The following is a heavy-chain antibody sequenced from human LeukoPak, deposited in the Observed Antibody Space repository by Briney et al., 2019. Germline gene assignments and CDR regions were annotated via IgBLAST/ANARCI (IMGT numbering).Heavy chain of an antibody. J-gene: IGHJ4*02. V-gene: IGHV3-23*01. CDR3: AKSQRNDQQVVQRIDY. D-gene: IGHD2-2*01. CDR2: ISGSDDTT. Sequence: PGGSLRLSCTASRFTFSAYAMSWVRQAPGKGLEWVSSISGSDDTTYYTGSVKGRFTISRDNSKNALYLQMSSLRAEDTAVYYCAKSQRNDQQVVQRIDYWGQGTLVTVSS. CDR1: RFTFSAYA.